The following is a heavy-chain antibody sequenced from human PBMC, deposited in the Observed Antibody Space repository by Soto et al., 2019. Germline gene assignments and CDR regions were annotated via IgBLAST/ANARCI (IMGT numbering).Heavy chain of an antibody. CDR1: GYTFTNYY. D-gene: IGHD5-12*01. J-gene: IGHJ4*02. Sequence: QVQLVQSGAEAKKPGASVKVSCKASGYTFTNYYMHWVRQAPGQGLEWMGIITTSGGSTSYAQKFQGRVTMTWDXXTSTVYMELSSLRSEDTAVYYCARDRDGYNGAFDYWGQGTLVTVSS. CDR2: ITTSGGST. V-gene: IGHV1-46*03. CDR3: ARDRDGYNGAFDY.